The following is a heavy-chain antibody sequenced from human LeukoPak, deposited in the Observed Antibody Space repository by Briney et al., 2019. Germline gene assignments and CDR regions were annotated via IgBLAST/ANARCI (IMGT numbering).Heavy chain of an antibody. Sequence: PSETLSLTCTVSGGSISSYYWSWIRQPAGKGLEWIGRIYTSGSTNYNPSLKSRVTISVDTSKNQFSLKLSSVTAADTAVYYCATITIFGVVPHDAFDIWGQGTMVTVSS. CDR2: IYTSGST. V-gene: IGHV4-4*07. J-gene: IGHJ3*02. CDR1: GGSISSYY. CDR3: ATITIFGVVPHDAFDI. D-gene: IGHD3-3*01.